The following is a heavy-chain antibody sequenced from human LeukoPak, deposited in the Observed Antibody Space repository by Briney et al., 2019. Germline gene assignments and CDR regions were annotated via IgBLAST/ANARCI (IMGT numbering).Heavy chain of an antibody. V-gene: IGHV3-74*01. CDR2: INTDGSST. Sequence: GGSLRLSCAASGFTFNSYWMHWVRQAPGKGLVWVSRINTDGSSTSYADSVKGRFTISRDNSKNTLYLQMNSLRAEDTAVYYCAKVADILTGYRSRYYYMDVWGKGTTVTVSS. J-gene: IGHJ6*03. CDR1: GFTFNSYW. D-gene: IGHD3-9*01. CDR3: AKVADILTGYRSRYYYMDV.